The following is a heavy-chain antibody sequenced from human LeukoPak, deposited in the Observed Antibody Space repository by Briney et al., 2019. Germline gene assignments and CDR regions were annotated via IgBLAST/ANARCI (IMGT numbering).Heavy chain of an antibody. CDR1: GGSISSSDYY. D-gene: IGHD2-15*01. CDR3: ARALGYCSGGSCTRGYNWFDP. J-gene: IGHJ5*02. V-gene: IGHV4-39*01. CDR2: IYYSGST. Sequence: PSETLSLTCTVSGGSISSSDYYWGWIRQPPGTGLEWIGSIYYSGSTYYNPSLKSRVTISVDTSMNQFSLKLSFVTTADTAVYYCARALGYCSGGSCTRGYNWFDPWGQGTLVTVPS.